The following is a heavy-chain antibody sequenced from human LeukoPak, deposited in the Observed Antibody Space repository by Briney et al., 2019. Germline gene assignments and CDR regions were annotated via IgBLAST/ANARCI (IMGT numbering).Heavy chain of an antibody. D-gene: IGHD1-26*01. Sequence: GASVKVSCKASGYTFTSYDINWVRQATGQGLEWMGWMSPNSGNTGYAQKFQGRVTITRNTSISTAYMELRSLRSDDTAMYYCARVDSGRYYGHDYWGQGTLVTVTS. CDR2: MSPNSGNT. V-gene: IGHV1-8*03. CDR3: ARVDSGRYYGHDY. CDR1: GYTFTSYD. J-gene: IGHJ4*02.